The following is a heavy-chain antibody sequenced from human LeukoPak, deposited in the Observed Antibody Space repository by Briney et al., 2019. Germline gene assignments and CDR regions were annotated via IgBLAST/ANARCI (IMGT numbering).Heavy chain of an antibody. CDR3: ARDLGDFWSGYYYYYYYGMDV. CDR2: ISSRGSTI. CDR1: GFTFSSYE. J-gene: IGHJ6*02. Sequence: GGSLRLSCAASGFTFSSYEMNWVRQAPGKGLEWVSYISSRGSTIYYADSVKGRFTISRDNAKNSLYLQMNSLRAEDTAVYYCARDLGDFWSGYYYYYYYGMDVWGQGTTVTVSS. D-gene: IGHD3-3*01. V-gene: IGHV3-48*03.